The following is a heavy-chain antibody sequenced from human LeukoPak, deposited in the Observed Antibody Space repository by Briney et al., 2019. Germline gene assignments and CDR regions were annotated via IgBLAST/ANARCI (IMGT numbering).Heavy chain of an antibody. CDR2: ISSSSSYI. CDR3: ARGPYYYDSSGYYPYYFDY. J-gene: IGHJ4*02. Sequence: GGSLRLSCAASGFTSSSYSMNWVRQAPGKGLEWVSSISSSSSYIYYADSVKGRFTISRDNAKNSLYLQMNSLRAEDTAVYYCARGPYYYDSSGYYPYYFDYWGQGTLVTVSS. V-gene: IGHV3-21*01. D-gene: IGHD3-22*01. CDR1: GFTSSSYS.